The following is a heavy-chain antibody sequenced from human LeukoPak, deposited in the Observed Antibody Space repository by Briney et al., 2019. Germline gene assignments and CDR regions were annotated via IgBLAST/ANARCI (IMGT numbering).Heavy chain of an antibody. CDR1: GYTFTSYD. CDR2: KNPNSGNT. Sequence: ASVKVSCKASGYTFTSYDINWVRQATGQGLEWMGWKNPNSGNTGYAQKFQGRVTMTRNTSISTAYMELSSLRSEDTAVYYCARGFFGGQGIVVVPAAINFSFRVTRYNWFDPWGQGTLVTVSS. J-gene: IGHJ5*02. D-gene: IGHD2-2*01. CDR3: ARGFFGGQGIVVVPAAINFSFRVTRYNWFDP. V-gene: IGHV1-8*01.